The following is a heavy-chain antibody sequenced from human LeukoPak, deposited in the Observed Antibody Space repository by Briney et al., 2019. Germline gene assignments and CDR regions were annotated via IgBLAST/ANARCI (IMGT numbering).Heavy chain of an antibody. V-gene: IGHV3-23*01. D-gene: IGHD1-26*01. J-gene: IGHJ4*02. CDR2: ISVSGSST. Sequence: GGSLRLSCAASGFTFSSNSAMTWVRQAPGKGLEWVSAISVSGSSTYYADSVKGRFTISRDNSKNTVHLQMNSLRAEDTAVYYCATLHSGYFEYWGQGTLVTVSS. CDR3: ATLHSGYFEY. CDR1: GFTFSSNSA.